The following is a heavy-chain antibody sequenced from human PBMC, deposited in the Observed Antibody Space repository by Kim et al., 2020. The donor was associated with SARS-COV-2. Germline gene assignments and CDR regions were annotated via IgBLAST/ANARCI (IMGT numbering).Heavy chain of an antibody. D-gene: IGHD6-19*01. V-gene: IGHV3-64*01. CDR3: ARDRIEAVAGLLIPYYY. J-gene: IGHJ6*01. Sequence: GGSLRLSCAASGFTFSSYAMYWVRQAPGKGLEFVSAISSNGGSTYYANSVKGRFTISRDNSKNTLYLQMGNLRADDMAVYYCARDRIEAVAGLLIPYYY. CDR1: GFTFSSYA. CDR2: ISSNGGST.